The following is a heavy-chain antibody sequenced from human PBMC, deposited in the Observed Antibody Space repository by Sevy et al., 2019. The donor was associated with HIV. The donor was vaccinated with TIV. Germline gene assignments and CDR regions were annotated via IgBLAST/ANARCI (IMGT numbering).Heavy chain of an antibody. CDR3: ARDPRTFSFDSSGYGHDY. Sequence: ASVKVSCKASGYTLISYGISWVRQAPGQGLEWMGWISTYNGNTNYAQTFQGRVTMTTDTSTSTVYMELRSLRSDDAAMYYCARDPRTFSFDSSGYGHDYWGQGALVTVSS. D-gene: IGHD3-22*01. V-gene: IGHV1-18*01. CDR2: ISTYNGNT. CDR1: GYTLISYG. J-gene: IGHJ4*02.